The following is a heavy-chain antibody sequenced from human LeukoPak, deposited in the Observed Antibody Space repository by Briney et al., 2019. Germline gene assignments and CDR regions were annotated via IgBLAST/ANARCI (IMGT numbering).Heavy chain of an antibody. CDR2: FYYSGNT. CDR3: ARISIAVVPAYFDY. D-gene: IGHD2-2*01. V-gene: IGHV4-39*01. J-gene: IGHJ4*02. CDR1: GGSISSSSYQ. Sequence: PSETLSLTCTVSGGSISSSSYQWGWIRQPPGEGLEWIGSFYYSGNTYYSPSLKSRVTVSVDTSKNLFSLNLTSVTAADTAVYYCARISIAVVPAYFDYWGQGTLVTVSS.